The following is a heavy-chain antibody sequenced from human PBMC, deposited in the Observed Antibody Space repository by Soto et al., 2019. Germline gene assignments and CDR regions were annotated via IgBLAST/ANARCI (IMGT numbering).Heavy chain of an antibody. D-gene: IGHD3-22*01. CDR3: ARVGYSSTGTTFHYHGLDV. Sequence: ASVKVSCKASGYNFTSHYMHWVRQAPGQGLESMGIIYPRGGTTIYAQKFQGRVTMTRDTSTHTFYMELSSLRSEDTAMYYCARVGYSSTGTTFHYHGLDVWGQGTTGTVS. CDR1: GYNFTSHY. CDR2: IYPRGGTT. J-gene: IGHJ6*02. V-gene: IGHV1-46*01.